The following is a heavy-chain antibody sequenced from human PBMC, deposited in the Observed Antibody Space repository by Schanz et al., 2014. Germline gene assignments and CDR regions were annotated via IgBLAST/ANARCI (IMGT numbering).Heavy chain of an antibody. J-gene: IGHJ6*02. V-gene: IGHV3-13*01. CDR1: GFAFSSHD. CDR3: AKELNRRGGQTNFYYYYGMDV. Sequence: EVQLVESGGGLVQPGGSLRLSCVASGFAFSSHDMHWVRQVTGKGLQWVSAIHSTGETYYPDSVQGRFTISRDNSQNPLYLKMNTLRTEDTAVYYCAKELNRRGGQTNFYYYYGMDVWGQGTTVTVSS. CDR2: IHSTGET. D-gene: IGHD5-12*01.